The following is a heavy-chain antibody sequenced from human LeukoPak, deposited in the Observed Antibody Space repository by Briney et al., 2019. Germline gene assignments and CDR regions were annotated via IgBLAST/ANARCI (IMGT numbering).Heavy chain of an antibody. D-gene: IGHD5-18*01. V-gene: IGHV4-61*02. Sequence: SETLSLTCTVSGGSISSGSYYWSWIRQPAGKGLEWIGRIYTSGSTNYNPSLKSRVTISVDTSKNQFSLKLSSVTAADTAVYYCARRSGYSYEWGQGTLVTVSS. CDR2: IYTSGST. CDR1: GGSISSGSYY. CDR3: ARRSGYSYE. J-gene: IGHJ4*02.